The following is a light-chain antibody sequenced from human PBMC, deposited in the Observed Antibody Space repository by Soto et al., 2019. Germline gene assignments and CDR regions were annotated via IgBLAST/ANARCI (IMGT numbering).Light chain of an antibody. Sequence: QSVLTQPASVSGSPGQSITISCTGTSSDVGGYNYVSWYQQHPGKAPKLMIYEVSNRPSGVSNRFSGSKSGNTAPLTISGLQAEDEADYYCSSYASSRTRVFGTGTKVTVL. J-gene: IGLJ1*01. CDR2: EVS. V-gene: IGLV2-14*01. CDR1: SSDVGGYNY. CDR3: SSYASSRTRV.